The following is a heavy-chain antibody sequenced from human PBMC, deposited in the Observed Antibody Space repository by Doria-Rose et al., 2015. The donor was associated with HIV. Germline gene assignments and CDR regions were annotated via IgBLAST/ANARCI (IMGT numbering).Heavy chain of an antibody. D-gene: IGHD1-26*01. CDR2: IYPGDSDT. CDR3: ARLKVGSTDGFDI. V-gene: IGHV5-51*01. Sequence: EVQLVQSGAEVKKPGESLKISCKGSGYSFSSFWIGWVRQMPGKGLEWMGIIYPGDSDTRYSPSFEGQVTISADKSVSTAYLQWSSLKASDTAMYYCARLKVGSTDGFDIWGQGTMVTVSS. J-gene: IGHJ3*02. CDR1: GYSFSSFW.